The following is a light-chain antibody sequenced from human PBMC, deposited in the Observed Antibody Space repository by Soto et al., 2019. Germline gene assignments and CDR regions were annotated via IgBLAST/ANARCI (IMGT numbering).Light chain of an antibody. Sequence: EIVMTQSPATLSLSPGERATLSCRASQSVSSNLAWYQQKPGQAPRLLIYGASNRATGIPARFSGSGSGTDFTLTISSLQSEDFAVYYCQQYNTWPRAFGQGTKVEIK. CDR2: GAS. CDR3: QQYNTWPRA. CDR1: QSVSSN. V-gene: IGKV3D-15*01. J-gene: IGKJ1*01.